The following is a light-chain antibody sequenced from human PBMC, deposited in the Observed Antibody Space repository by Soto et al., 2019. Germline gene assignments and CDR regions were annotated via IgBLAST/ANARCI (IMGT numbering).Light chain of an antibody. J-gene: IGLJ2*01. CDR3: SSFVGSPVV. Sequence: QSVLTQPRSVSGSPGQSVSISCTGTSSDVGDYNYVSWYQQHPGKVPKLLIYEVSKRPSGVPDRFSGSKSGNTASLTVSGLQAEDEADYYCSSFVGSPVVFGGGTKLTVL. V-gene: IGLV2-11*01. CDR2: EVS. CDR1: SSDVGDYNY.